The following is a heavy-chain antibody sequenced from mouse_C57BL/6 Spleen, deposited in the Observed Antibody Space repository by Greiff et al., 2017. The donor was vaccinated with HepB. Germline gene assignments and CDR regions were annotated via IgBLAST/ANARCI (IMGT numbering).Heavy chain of an antibody. V-gene: IGHV1-50*01. CDR3: ARSHYGNYYVDY. Sequence: QVQLQQPGAELVKPGASVKLSCKASGYTFTSYWMQWVKQRPGQGLEWIGDIDPSDSYTNYNQKFKGKATLTVETSSSTAYMQLSSLTSEDSAVYYCARSHYGNYYVDYWGQGTTLTVSS. CDR1: GYTFTSYW. CDR2: IDPSDSYT. D-gene: IGHD2-1*01. J-gene: IGHJ2*01.